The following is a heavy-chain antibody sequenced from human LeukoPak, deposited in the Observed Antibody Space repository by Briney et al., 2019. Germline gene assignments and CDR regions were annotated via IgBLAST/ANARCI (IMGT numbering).Heavy chain of an antibody. CDR1: GFTFSSDG. CDR2: ISGSGGGT. J-gene: IGHJ4*02. Sequence: GGSLRLSCAASGFTFSSDGMTWVRQAPGKGLEWVSAISGSGGGTFYADSVKGRLTISRDNSKNTLYLQMNSLRVDDTAVYYCAKDQLGVAAPGYWGQGTLATVSS. V-gene: IGHV3-23*01. D-gene: IGHD6-13*01. CDR3: AKDQLGVAAPGY.